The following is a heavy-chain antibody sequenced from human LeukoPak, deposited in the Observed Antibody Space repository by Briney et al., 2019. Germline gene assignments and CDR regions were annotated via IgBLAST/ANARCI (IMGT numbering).Heavy chain of an antibody. J-gene: IGHJ6*02. D-gene: IGHD3-10*01. CDR3: AEALLWARPEGMDV. Sequence: GRSLRLSCAASGFTFSSYGMHWVRQAPGEGLEWVAVISYDGSNKYYADSVKGRFTISRDNSKNTLYLQMNSLRAEDTAVYYCAEALLWARPEGMDVWGQGTTVTVSS. V-gene: IGHV3-30*18. CDR1: GFTFSSYG. CDR2: ISYDGSNK.